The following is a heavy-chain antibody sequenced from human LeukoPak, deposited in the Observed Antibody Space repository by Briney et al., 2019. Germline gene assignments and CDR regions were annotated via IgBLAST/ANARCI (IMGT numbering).Heavy chain of an antibody. CDR3: ARGSDSSSWKTWFDP. V-gene: IGHV3-30-3*01. Sequence: GGSLRLSCAASGFTFSSYAMHWVRQAPGKGLEWVAVISYDGSNKYCADSVKGRFTISRDNAKNSLYLQVNSLRDEDTALYYCARGSDSSSWKTWFDPWGQGTLVIVSS. D-gene: IGHD6-13*01. CDR1: GFTFSSYA. J-gene: IGHJ5*02. CDR2: ISYDGSNK.